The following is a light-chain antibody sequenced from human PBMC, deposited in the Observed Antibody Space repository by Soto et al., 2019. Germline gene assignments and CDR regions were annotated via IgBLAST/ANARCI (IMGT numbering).Light chain of an antibody. Sequence: IMLTQSPATLSLSPGERATLSCRASQSVSSYLAWYQQKPGQAPRLLISGASRRATGIPDRFSGAGSGTDFTLTISRLEPEDFALYYCQQHDILPITFGQGTRLDIK. CDR2: GAS. J-gene: IGKJ5*01. CDR3: QQHDILPIT. CDR1: QSVSSY. V-gene: IGKV3-20*01.